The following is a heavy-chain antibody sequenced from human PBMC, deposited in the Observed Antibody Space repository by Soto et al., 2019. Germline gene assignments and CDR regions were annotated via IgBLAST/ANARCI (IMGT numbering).Heavy chain of an antibody. CDR2: IYYSGST. CDR1: GGSISSYY. V-gene: IGHV4-59*01. CDR3: ARVVTIFGVVPGWFDP. J-gene: IGHJ5*02. Sequence: SETLSLTCTVSGGSISSYYWSWIRQPPGKGLEWIGYIYYSGSTNYNPSLKSRVTISVDTSKNQFSLKLSSVTAADTAVYYCARVVTIFGVVPGWFDPWGQGTLVTSPQ. D-gene: IGHD3-3*01.